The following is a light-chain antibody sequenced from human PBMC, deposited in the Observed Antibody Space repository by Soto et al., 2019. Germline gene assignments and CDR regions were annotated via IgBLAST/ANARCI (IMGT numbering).Light chain of an antibody. V-gene: IGKV3-20*01. J-gene: IGKJ1*01. CDR3: QQCSSLPGT. CDR2: GTS. CDR1: QSINGNY. Sequence: EIVLTQSPGTLSLSPGDRATLSCRASQSINGNYLHWYQQKPGQAPRLLIFGTSSRATGIPDRFIGGGSGTDFTLTIRRLEPEDFAVYYCQQCSSLPGTFGQGTKVESK.